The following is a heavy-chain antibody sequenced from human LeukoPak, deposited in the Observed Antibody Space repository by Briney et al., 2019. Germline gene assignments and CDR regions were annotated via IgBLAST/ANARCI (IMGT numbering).Heavy chain of an antibody. Sequence: SETLSLTCTVSGGSISSYYWSWIRQPPGKGLEWIGYIYYSGSTNYNPSLKSRVTISVDTSKNQFSLKLSSVTAADTAVYYCASRGSGRYFDYFDYWGQGTLVTVSS. J-gene: IGHJ4*02. CDR3: ASRGSGRYFDYFDY. CDR2: IYYSGST. CDR1: GGSISSYY. V-gene: IGHV4-59*12. D-gene: IGHD3-9*01.